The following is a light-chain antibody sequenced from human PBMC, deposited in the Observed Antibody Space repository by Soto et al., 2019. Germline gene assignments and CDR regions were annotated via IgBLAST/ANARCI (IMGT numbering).Light chain of an antibody. CDR1: QSVISDF. J-gene: IGKJ2*01. Sequence: EIVLTQSPGTLSLSPGETASLSCRASQSVISDFLAWYQQTRGQPPRLLIYDASKRATGIPARFSGSGSGTAFTLTISRVEPEDSAVYYCQQTFHSPRTFGQGTRLAIK. CDR2: DAS. V-gene: IGKV3-20*01. CDR3: QQTFHSPRT.